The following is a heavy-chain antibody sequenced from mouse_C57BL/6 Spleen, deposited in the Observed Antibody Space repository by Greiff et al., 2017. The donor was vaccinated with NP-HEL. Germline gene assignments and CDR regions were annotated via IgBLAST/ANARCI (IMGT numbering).Heavy chain of an antibody. CDR3: ARDGSLYYFDY. CDR2: ISDGGSYT. D-gene: IGHD2-2*01. CDR1: GFTFSSYA. Sequence: EVQLQESGGGLVKPGGSLKLSCAASGFTFSSYAMSWVRQTPEKRLEWVATISDGGSYTYYPDNVKGRFTISRDNAKNNLYLQMSHLKSEDTAMYYCARDGSLYYFDYWGQGTTLTVSS. V-gene: IGHV5-4*01. J-gene: IGHJ2*01.